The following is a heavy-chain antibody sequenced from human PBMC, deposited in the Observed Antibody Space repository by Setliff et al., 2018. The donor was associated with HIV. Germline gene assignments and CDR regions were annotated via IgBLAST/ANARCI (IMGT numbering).Heavy chain of an antibody. CDR3: VNPSGAMGDFDS. D-gene: IGHD3-16*01. CDR1: GGSISSTNYF. V-gene: IGHV4-39*01. J-gene: IGHJ4*02. CDR2: IYYHGST. Sequence: PSETLSLTCTVSGGSISSTNYFWGWIRQPPGKGLEWIVTIYYHGSTYYNPSLKSRVTISIDTSKNQFSLQLTSVTAADTAVYYCVNPSGAMGDFDSWGKGTLVTVSS.